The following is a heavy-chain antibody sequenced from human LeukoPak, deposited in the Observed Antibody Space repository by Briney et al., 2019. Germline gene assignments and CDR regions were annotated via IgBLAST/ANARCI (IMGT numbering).Heavy chain of an antibody. CDR3: ASSSKGGYSRDAFDI. CDR2: INPNSGGT. V-gene: IGHV1-2*02. Sequence: ASVKVSCKASGYTFTGYYMHWVRQAPGQGLEWMGWINPNSGGTDYAQKFQGRVTMTRDTSISTAYMELSRLRSDDTAVYYCASSSKGGYSRDAFDIWGQGTMVTVSS. J-gene: IGHJ3*02. D-gene: IGHD6-13*01. CDR1: GYTFTGYY.